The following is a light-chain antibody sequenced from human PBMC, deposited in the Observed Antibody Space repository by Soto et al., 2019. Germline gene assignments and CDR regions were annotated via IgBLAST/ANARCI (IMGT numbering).Light chain of an antibody. CDR2: DVS. Sequence: QSVLTQPASVSGSPGQSITISCTGTSSDVGGYNYVSWYQQHSGKAPKLMIYDVSNRPSGVSNRFSGSKSGNTASLTISGLQAEDEADYYCGSYPSSPTLSGVGPGTKVTVL. J-gene: IGLJ1*01. CDR3: GSYPSSPTLSG. CDR1: SSDVGGYNY. V-gene: IGLV2-14*01.